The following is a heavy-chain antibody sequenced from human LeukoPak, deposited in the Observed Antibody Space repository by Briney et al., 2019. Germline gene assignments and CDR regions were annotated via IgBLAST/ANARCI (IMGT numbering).Heavy chain of an antibody. D-gene: IGHD2/OR15-2a*01. V-gene: IGHV4-59*08. J-gene: IGHJ4*02. CDR1: GASIRRYH. CDR2: IDNSGNT. Sequence: SETLSLTCTVSGASIRRYHWSWIRQPPGKGLEWIGYIDNSGNTKYNPSLKSRVTISVDTSKNQFSLKLSSVTAADTAVYFCAHSTGCPGFAFCGQGALVTVSS. CDR3: AHSTGCPGFAF.